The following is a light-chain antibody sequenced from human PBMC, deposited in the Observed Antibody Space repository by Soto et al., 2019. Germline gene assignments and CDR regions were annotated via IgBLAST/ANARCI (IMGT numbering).Light chain of an antibody. CDR2: AAS. CDR1: QAIKSA. CDR3: LQDYNYPRT. V-gene: IGKV1-6*01. J-gene: IGKJ2*01. Sequence: AIPMTQSPPSLSASVGDRVTITCRASQAIKSALAWYQQKPGKAPKLLIYAASSLQSGVPSRFRGSGAGTDFTLTISSLQLEDFATYYCLQDYNYPRTFGQGTDLEI.